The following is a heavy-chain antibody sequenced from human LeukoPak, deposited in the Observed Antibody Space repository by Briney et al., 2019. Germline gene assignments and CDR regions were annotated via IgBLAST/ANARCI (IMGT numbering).Heavy chain of an antibody. D-gene: IGHD3-3*01. CDR3: ARAYPRREWLLSY. V-gene: IGHV1-18*01. CDR1: GYTFTSYG. J-gene: IGHJ4*02. Sequence: ASVKVSCKASGYTFTSYGISWVRQAPGQGLEWMGWISAYNGNTNYAQKLQGRVTMTTDTSTNTAYMELRSLRSDDPAVYYCARAYPRREWLLSYWGEGTLVPVSS. CDR2: ISAYNGNT.